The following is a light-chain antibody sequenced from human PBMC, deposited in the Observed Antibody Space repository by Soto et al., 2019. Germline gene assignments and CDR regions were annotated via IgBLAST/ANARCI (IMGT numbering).Light chain of an antibody. CDR3: ISYAGTAYVA. J-gene: IGLJ2*01. CDR1: SSDVGAHNY. CDR2: EVN. V-gene: IGLV2-8*01. Sequence: QSALTQPPSASGSPGQSVTISCTGTSSDVGAHNYVYWYQQHPGKAPKLMIYEVNKRPSGVPDRFSGSKSGNTASLTVSGLHANDEANYCCISYAGTAYVAIGGGTKLTVL.